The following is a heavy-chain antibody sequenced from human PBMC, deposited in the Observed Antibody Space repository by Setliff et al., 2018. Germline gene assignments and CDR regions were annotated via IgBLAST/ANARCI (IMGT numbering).Heavy chain of an antibody. CDR1: GYTLTELS. Sequence: ASVKVSCRVSGYTLTELSMHWVRQSPGKGLEWMGGFDPEDGVTIYAQKFQGWVTMTRDTSISTAYMELSRLRSDDTAVYYCARALGATITHFDYWGQGTLVTVSS. CDR2: FDPEDGVT. CDR3: ARALGATITHFDY. V-gene: IGHV1-24*01. J-gene: IGHJ4*02. D-gene: IGHD1-26*01.